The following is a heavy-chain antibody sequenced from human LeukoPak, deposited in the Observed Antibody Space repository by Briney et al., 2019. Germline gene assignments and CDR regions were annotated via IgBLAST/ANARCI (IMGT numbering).Heavy chain of an antibody. Sequence: QPGGSLRLSCVASGFTFSSYAINWVRQAPGKGLDWVAAISESGDVTYYADSVKGRFTISRDNSKSTLYLQMNSLRAEDTAIYYCAKHLTRMSFFDYWGQGTLATVSS. J-gene: IGHJ4*02. CDR1: GFTFSSYA. CDR2: ISESGDVT. V-gene: IGHV3-23*01. CDR3: AKHLTRMSFFDY.